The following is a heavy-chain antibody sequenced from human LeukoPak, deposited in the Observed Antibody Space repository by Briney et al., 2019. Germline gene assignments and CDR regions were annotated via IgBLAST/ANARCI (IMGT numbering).Heavy chain of an antibody. J-gene: IGHJ4*02. CDR2: IYYSGTT. CDR1: GGSISSSHYY. CDR3: ARVPPYDFWSGYFDY. D-gene: IGHD3-3*01. Sequence: SETLSLTCTVSGGSISSSHYYWGWIRQPPGKGLEWIGTIYYSGTTYYNPSLESRVTISEDTSKNQFSLTLKSVTAADTAVYYCARVPPYDFWSGYFDYWGQGTLVTVFS. V-gene: IGHV4-39*01.